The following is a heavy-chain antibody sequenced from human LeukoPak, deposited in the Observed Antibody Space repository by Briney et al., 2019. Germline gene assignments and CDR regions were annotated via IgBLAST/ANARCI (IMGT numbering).Heavy chain of an antibody. CDR3: ARLSEHYYDSSGYA. CDR1: GFTFSSYG. D-gene: IGHD3-22*01. Sequence: PGRSLRLSCAASGFTFSSYGMHWVRQAPGKGLEWVAVIWYDGSNKYYADSVKGRFTISRDNSKNTLYLQMNSLRAEDTAVYYCARLSEHYYDSSGYAWGQGTLVTVSS. J-gene: IGHJ4*02. V-gene: IGHV3-33*01. CDR2: IWYDGSNK.